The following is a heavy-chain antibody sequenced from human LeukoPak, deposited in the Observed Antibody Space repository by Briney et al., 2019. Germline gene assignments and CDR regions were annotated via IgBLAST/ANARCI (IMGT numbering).Heavy chain of an antibody. D-gene: IGHD1-14*01. CDR3: ATTYPDDY. CDR1: GGSISSYY. CDR2: IYYSGST. J-gene: IGHJ4*02. Sequence: SETPSLTCTVSGGSISSYYWSWIRQPPGKGLEWIGYIYYSGSTNYNPSLKSRVTISVDTSKNQFSLKLSSVTAADAAVYYCATTYPDDYWGQGTLVTVSS. V-gene: IGHV4-59*08.